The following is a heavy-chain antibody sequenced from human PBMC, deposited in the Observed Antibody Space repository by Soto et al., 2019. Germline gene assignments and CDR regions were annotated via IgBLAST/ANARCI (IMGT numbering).Heavy chain of an antibody. CDR1: GFTFSNYG. V-gene: IGHV3-30*18. Sequence: GGSLRLSCVGSGFTFSNYGMHWVRQAPGKGLEWVAFMSFDGSDKQYADSVKGRFTISRDNSKNTLYVEMNSLRVEDTAVYYCAKQGATLCFDYWGQGTLVTVSS. CDR3: AKQGATLCFDY. J-gene: IGHJ4*02. CDR2: MSFDGSDK. D-gene: IGHD1-26*01.